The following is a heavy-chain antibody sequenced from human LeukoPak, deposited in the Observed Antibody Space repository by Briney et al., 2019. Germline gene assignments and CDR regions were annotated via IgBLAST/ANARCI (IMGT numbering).Heavy chain of an antibody. CDR2: IYYSGST. J-gene: IGHJ4*02. Sequence: SETLSLTCTVSGGSINSYHWSWIRQPPGKGLEWIGYIYYSGSTSYNPSLKSRVTISLDTSKNQFSLKLSSVTAADTAVYYCARDVRRGYSYGLDCWGQGTLVTVSS. D-gene: IGHD5-18*01. V-gene: IGHV4-59*01. CDR1: GGSINSYH. CDR3: ARDVRRGYSYGLDC.